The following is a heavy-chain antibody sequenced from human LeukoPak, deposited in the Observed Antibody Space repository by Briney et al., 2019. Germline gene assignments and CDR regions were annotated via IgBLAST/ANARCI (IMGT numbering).Heavy chain of an antibody. CDR3: AWMAFYRSDYYDSSGIPPGWFDP. Sequence: GRSLRLSCAASGFTFSSYALHWVRQAPGKGLEWVAVISYDGSNKYYADSVKGRFTISRDNSKNTLYLQMNSLRAEDTAVYYCAWMAFYRSDYYDSSGIPPGWFDPWGQGTLVTVSS. CDR2: ISYDGSNK. D-gene: IGHD3-22*01. J-gene: IGHJ5*02. V-gene: IGHV3-30*01. CDR1: GFTFSSYA.